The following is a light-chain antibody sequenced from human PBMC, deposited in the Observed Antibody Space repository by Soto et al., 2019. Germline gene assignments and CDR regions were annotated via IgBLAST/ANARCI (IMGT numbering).Light chain of an antibody. V-gene: IGKV3-15*01. Sequence: EIVMTQSPATLSVSPGERATLSCRASQSVSSNSAWYQQKPGQAPRLIINGASTRATGIPARFSGSGSGTEFTLTISSLQSEDSAVYYCQQYDKWPGTFGQGTKVDIK. CDR3: QQYDKWPGT. J-gene: IGKJ1*01. CDR2: GAS. CDR1: QSVSSN.